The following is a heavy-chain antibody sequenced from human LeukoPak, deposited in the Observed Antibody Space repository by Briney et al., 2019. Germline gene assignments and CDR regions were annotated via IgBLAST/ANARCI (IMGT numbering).Heavy chain of an antibody. CDR2: IYYTGST. CDR3: ARRGGSGRAFDY. D-gene: IGHD1-26*01. V-gene: IGHV4-39*01. CDR1: GASISGGTYY. J-gene: IGHJ4*02. Sequence: KASETLSLTCSVSGASISGGTYYWGWIRQPPGKELEWIGSIYYTGSTYDNPSLKSRVTISVDTSKNQFSLKLSSVTAADTAVYYCARRGGSGRAFDYWGQGTLVTVSS.